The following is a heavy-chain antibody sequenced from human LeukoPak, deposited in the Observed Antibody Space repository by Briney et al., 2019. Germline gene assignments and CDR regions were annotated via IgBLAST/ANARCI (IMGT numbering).Heavy chain of an antibody. Sequence: GESPKISCKGSGYSINNYWIGWVRQMPGKGLEWMEIIYPADSDIRYSPSFQGQVTISADKSISTAYPQWSSLKASDTAMYYCARQEYCSGGSCYTWFDPWGQGTLVTVSS. CDR2: IYPADSDI. CDR1: GYSINNYW. D-gene: IGHD2-15*01. CDR3: ARQEYCSGGSCYTWFDP. V-gene: IGHV5-51*01. J-gene: IGHJ5*02.